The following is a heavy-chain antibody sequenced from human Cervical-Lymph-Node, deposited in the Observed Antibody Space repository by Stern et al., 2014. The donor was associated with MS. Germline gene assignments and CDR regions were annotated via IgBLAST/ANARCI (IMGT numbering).Heavy chain of an antibody. Sequence: VQLLESGGGVVPPGRSLRLSRAASGFTFSSYGMHWVRQAPGKGLGWVAVIWYDGSNKYYADSVKGRFTISRDNSKNTLSLQMNTLRAEDTAVYYCARDNDIVVLPAALDYWGQGTLVTVSS. CDR3: ARDNDIVVLPAALDY. V-gene: IGHV3-33*01. D-gene: IGHD2-2*01. J-gene: IGHJ4*02. CDR1: GFTFSSYG. CDR2: IWYDGSNK.